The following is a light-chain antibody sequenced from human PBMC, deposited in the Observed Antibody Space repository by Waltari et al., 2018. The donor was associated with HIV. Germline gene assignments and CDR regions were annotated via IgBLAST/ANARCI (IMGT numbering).Light chain of an antibody. V-gene: IGLV2-14*03. Sequence: QSALTQPASVSGSPGQSTPIPCRGPSSDVGGSNYVSWYQQHPGKAPILMIYDVSNRPSGVSNRFSGSKSGNTASLTISGLQAEDEADYYCSSYTSSSTFYVFGTGTKVTVL. J-gene: IGLJ1*01. CDR1: SSDVGGSNY. CDR3: SSYTSSSTFYV. CDR2: DVS.